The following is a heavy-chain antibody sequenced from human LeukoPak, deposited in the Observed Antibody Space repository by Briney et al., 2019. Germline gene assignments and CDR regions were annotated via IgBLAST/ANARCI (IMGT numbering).Heavy chain of an antibody. CDR2: IYASGIT. V-gene: IGHV4-61*02. D-gene: IGHD4-17*01. Sequence: SETLSLTCTVSGGSISSGSYYWNWIRQPAGKGLEWIGRIYASGITNYHPSLKSRVAISVDTSKNQFSLRLSYVTAADTAVYYCARLPTVTFFDYWGQGTLVTVSS. J-gene: IGHJ4*02. CDR1: GGSISSGSYY. CDR3: ARLPTVTFFDY.